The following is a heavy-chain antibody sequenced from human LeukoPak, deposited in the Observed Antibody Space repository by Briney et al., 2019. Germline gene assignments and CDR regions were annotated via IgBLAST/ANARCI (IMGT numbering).Heavy chain of an antibody. J-gene: IGHJ3*02. D-gene: IGHD3-10*01. CDR1: GFSFSSYY. Sequence: PGGSLRLSCAASGFSFSSYYMGWVRQAPGKGLEWVANIRQDGNEKYSVDSMKGRFTISRDNAKNSLYLQMNSLRGEDTAVYYCATTWFGELGDAFDIWGQGTMVTVSS. V-gene: IGHV3-7*01. CDR3: ATTWFGELGDAFDI. CDR2: IRQDGNEK.